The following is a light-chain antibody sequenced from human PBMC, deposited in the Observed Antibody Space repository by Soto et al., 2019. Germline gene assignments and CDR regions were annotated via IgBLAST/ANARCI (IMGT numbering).Light chain of an antibody. V-gene: IGLV1-47*01. CDR2: RNN. Sequence: QSVLTQPPSASGTHGQRVTISCSGSSSNIGSNYVYWYQQLPGTAPKLLIYRNNQRPSGVPDRFSGSKSGTSASLAISGLRSEDEADYYCAAWDDSLSAWVFGGGTKVTVL. J-gene: IGLJ3*02. CDR3: AAWDDSLSAWV. CDR1: SSNIGSNY.